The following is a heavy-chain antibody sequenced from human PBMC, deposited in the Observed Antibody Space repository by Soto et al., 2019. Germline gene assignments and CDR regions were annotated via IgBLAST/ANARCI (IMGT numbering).Heavy chain of an antibody. Sequence: EVQVVESGGGLIXXXXSLRLSCEVSGFSVTANYMSWVRQAPEKGLEWVSVIYSGGSTYYVDSVKGRFSISRDISKNTLYLQMNSLRAEDTAVYYCHGYGYWGQGTLVTVSS. CDR3: HGYGY. CDR2: IYSGGST. D-gene: IGHD5-12*01. CDR1: GFSVTANY. V-gene: IGHV3-53*01. J-gene: IGHJ4*02.